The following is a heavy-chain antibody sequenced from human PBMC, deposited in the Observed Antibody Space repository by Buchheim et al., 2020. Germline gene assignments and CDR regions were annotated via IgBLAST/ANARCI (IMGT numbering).Heavy chain of an antibody. V-gene: IGHV3-30*18. CDR1: GFTFSSYA. Sequence: QVQLVESGGGVVQPGRSLRLSCAASGFTFSSYAMYWVRQAPGKGLEWVAVISYDATNEYYADSVKGRFTISRDNSKNTLYLQMNSLRGEDTAVYYCAKVWSSKGGAASGNYFDYWGQGTL. J-gene: IGHJ4*02. D-gene: IGHD1-26*01. CDR3: AKVWSSKGGAASGNYFDY. CDR2: ISYDATNE.